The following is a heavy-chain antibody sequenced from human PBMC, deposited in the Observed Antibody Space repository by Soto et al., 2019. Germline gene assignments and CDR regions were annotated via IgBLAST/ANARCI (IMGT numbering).Heavy chain of an antibody. D-gene: IGHD2-2*01. J-gene: IGHJ5*02. CDR1: GGSISNYY. Sequence: PSETLSLTCTVSGGSISNYYWGWIRQPPGKGLEWMGYIYYSGSTNYNPSLKSRVSISVDTSKDQFSLKLSSVIAADTAVYYCARVVLVPDATWFDPWGQGTLVTVSS. CDR2: IYYSGST. CDR3: ARVVLVPDATWFDP. V-gene: IGHV4-59*01.